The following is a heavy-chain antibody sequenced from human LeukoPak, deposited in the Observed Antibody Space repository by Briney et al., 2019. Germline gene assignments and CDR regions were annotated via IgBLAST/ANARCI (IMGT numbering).Heavy chain of an antibody. CDR3: AKVLDYYYYGMDV. CDR1: GFTFSNYA. Sequence: PGASLRLSCAASGFTFSNYAMNWVRQAPGKGREWVSATSGSGGSTYYADSVKGRFTISRDNSKNTVYLQMNSLRAEDTAVYYCAKVLDYYYYGMDVWGQGTTVTVSS. CDR2: TSGSGGST. V-gene: IGHV3-23*01. J-gene: IGHJ6*02.